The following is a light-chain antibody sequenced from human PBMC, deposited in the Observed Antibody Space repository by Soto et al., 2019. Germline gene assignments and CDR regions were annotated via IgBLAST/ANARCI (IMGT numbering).Light chain of an antibody. V-gene: IGKV3-20*01. CDR3: QQYDSSPRT. Sequence: ENGLTQSPGTLSLSPGERAPLSCRASQTLTSSSLAWYQQKPGQAPRLLMYGTSNRATGIPDRFSGGGSGTDFTLTISRLEPEDFAVYYCQQYDSSPRTFGRGTKVEIK. CDR2: GTS. J-gene: IGKJ1*01. CDR1: QTLTSSS.